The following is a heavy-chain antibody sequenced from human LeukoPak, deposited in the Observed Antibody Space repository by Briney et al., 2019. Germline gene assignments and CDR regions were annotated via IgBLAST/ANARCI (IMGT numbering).Heavy chain of an antibody. V-gene: IGHV3-48*01. J-gene: IGHJ4*02. CDR2: ISSSSSTI. D-gene: IGHD3-16*01. CDR3: AKRARPFGGGFDY. CDR1: GFTFSSYS. Sequence: GGSLRLSCAASGFTFSSYSMNWVRQAPGKGLEWVSYISSSSSTIYYADSVKGRFTVSRDNSKNTLYLQMNSLRAEDTAVYYCAKRARPFGGGFDYWGQGTLVSVSS.